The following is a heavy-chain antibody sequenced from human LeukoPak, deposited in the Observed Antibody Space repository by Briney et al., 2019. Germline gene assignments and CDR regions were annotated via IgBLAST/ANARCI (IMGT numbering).Heavy chain of an antibody. CDR2: MWYDGSNK. D-gene: IGHD5-18*01. CDR1: QFTFSNYA. J-gene: IGHJ4*02. Sequence: GGSLRLSCAASQFTFSNYAMSWVRQAPGKGLEWVAIMWYDGSNKYYTDSVKGRFTISRDNSKNTLYLQMNSLRVEDTAVYYCAREDTALVIAYWGQGTLVTVSS. V-gene: IGHV3-33*08. CDR3: AREDTALVIAY.